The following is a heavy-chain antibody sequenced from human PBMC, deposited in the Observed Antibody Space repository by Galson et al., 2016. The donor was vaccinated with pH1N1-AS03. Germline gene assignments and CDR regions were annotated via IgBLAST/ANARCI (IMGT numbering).Heavy chain of an antibody. CDR1: GYSFTNYW. CDR3: ARHRLSVTHSFSTRGIDV. CDR2: IFPGEFDT. Sequence: QSGAEVKKPRESLKISCKASGYSFTNYWIAWVRQMPGKGLEWMGIIFPGEFDTRYSPSFQGQVTISADKSISTAYLEWSSLTASDTAMYYCARHRLSVTHSFSTRGIDVWGKGTTVTVSS. J-gene: IGHJ6*04. V-gene: IGHV5-51*01. D-gene: IGHD5/OR15-5a*01.